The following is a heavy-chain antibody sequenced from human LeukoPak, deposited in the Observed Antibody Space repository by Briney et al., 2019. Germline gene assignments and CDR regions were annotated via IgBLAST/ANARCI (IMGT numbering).Heavy chain of an antibody. CDR1: GLTFSNAW. J-gene: IGHJ6*02. CDR3: SSSSSPYYYYYGMDV. D-gene: IGHD6-6*01. V-gene: IGHV3-15*01. Sequence: PGGSLRLSCAPSGLTFSNAWMRWARQAPGKGREGVGRIKSKTDGGTTDYAAPVKGRFTISRDDSKNTLYLQMNSLKTEDTAVYYCSSSSSPYYYYYGMDVWGQGTTVTVSS. CDR2: IKSKTDGGTT.